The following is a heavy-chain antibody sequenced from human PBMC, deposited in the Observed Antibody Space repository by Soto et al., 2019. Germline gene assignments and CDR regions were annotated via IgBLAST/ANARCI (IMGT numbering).Heavy chain of an antibody. J-gene: IGHJ5*02. CDR3: AREPPSYHYNNGVQEWFDP. CDR1: GGSISSGGFY. D-gene: IGHD2-8*01. Sequence: SETLSLTCSVSGGSISSGGFYWNWIRQRPGKGLEWIGYISYSGSTYYSPSLKSRVIISVDTSKNQISLKLSSVTAADTAVYYCAREPPSYHYNNGVQEWFDPCGQGTLVTVSS. V-gene: IGHV4-31*03. CDR2: ISYSGST.